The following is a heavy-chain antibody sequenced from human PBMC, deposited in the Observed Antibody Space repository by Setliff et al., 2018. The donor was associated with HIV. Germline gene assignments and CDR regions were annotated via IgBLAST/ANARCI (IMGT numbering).Heavy chain of an antibody. CDR3: ARIVRWELVATSTFFYYYMDV. D-gene: IGHD1-26*01. CDR2: IYYTGST. Sequence: SETLSLTCTVSGGSIRSSSSYWGWIRQPPGKGLEWIGNIYYTGSTHHNPSLESRVATSVDTSKNQFSLKLSSVTAADTAVYYCARIVRWELVATSTFFYYYMDVWGKGTTVTVSS. J-gene: IGHJ6*03. CDR1: GGSIRSSSSY. V-gene: IGHV4-39*01.